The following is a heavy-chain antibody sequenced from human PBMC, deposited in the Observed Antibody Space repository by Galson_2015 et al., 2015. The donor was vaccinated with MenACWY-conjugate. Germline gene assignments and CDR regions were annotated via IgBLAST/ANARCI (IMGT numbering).Heavy chain of an antibody. J-gene: IGHJ5*02. CDR1: GITFSSYA. V-gene: IGHV3-23*01. CDR3: AQGAGSRRFDP. D-gene: IGHD3-10*01. CDR2: ISTTGGTT. Sequence: RLSCAASGITFSSYAMSWVRQAPGEGLEWVSSISTTGGTTYYADSVKGRFAISRDNSKNTLYLQMNSLRAGDTAVYYCAQGAGSRRFDPWGQGTLVIVSS.